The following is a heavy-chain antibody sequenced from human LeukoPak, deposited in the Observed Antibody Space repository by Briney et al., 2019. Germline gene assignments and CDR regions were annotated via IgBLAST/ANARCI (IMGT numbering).Heavy chain of an antibody. CDR1: GFTVSNSN. CDR2: IYSGGST. D-gene: IGHD6-6*01. V-gene: IGHV3-53*01. CDR3: AKEEQQFDYFDY. Sequence: GGSLRLSCSASGFTVSNSNMNWVREAPGKGLEGISVIYSGGSTHYSDSVNGRFTISSDNSKNTLFLQMNSLRVEDTAVYYCAKEEQQFDYFDYWGQGTLVTVSS. J-gene: IGHJ4*02.